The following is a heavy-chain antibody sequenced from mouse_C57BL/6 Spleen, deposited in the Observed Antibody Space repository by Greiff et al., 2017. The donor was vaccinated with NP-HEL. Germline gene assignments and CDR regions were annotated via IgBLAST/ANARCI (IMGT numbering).Heavy chain of an antibody. J-gene: IGHJ1*03. CDR1: GYTFTSYG. V-gene: IGHV1-81*01. Sequence: VQLQQSGAELARPGASVKLSCKASGYTFTSYGISWVKQRTGQGLEWIGEIYPRSGNTYYNEKFKGKATLTADKSSSTAYMELRSLTSEDSAVYFCARGPYYGSSYGYFDVWGTGTTVTVSS. CDR2: IYPRSGNT. CDR3: ARGPYYGSSYGYFDV. D-gene: IGHD1-1*01.